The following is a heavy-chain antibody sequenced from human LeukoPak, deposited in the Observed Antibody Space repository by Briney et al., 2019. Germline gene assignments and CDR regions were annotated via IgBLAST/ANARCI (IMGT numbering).Heavy chain of an antibody. J-gene: IGHJ4*02. V-gene: IGHV3-23*01. Sequence: PGGSLRLSCAASGFTFNNYVMTWVRQAPGKGLEWVSNIGGGGFTTYYADSVKGRFTISRENSKNTLYLQMNSLRAEDTAVYYCATVRLRPTYYFDYWGQGTLVTVSS. CDR2: IGGGGFTT. CDR3: ATVRLRPTYYFDY. CDR1: GFTFNNYV. D-gene: IGHD4-17*01.